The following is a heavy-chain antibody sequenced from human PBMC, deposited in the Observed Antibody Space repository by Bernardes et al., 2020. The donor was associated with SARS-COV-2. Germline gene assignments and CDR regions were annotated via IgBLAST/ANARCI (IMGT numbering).Heavy chain of an antibody. J-gene: IGHJ4*02. CDR1: GFTFSTYA. V-gene: IGHV3-30-3*01. CDR3: ARVPGGSYLGGFDY. Sequence: GGSLRLSCAASGFTFSTYAMHWVRQAPGKGLEWVAVISYDGSNKYYADSVKGRFTISRDNSKNTLYLQMNSLRVEDTAVYYCARVPGGSYLGGFDYWGQGTLVTVSS. CDR2: ISYDGSNK. D-gene: IGHD1-26*01.